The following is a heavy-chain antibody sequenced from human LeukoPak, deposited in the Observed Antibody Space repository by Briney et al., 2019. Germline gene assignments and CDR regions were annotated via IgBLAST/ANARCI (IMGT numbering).Heavy chain of an antibody. Sequence: PGGSLRLSCEASGFKFSDYYMSWIRQAPRKGLEWLAYISGSENYIYYADSVKGRFTISRDNAKNSVYLQMDSLRVEDTARYYCARDFIPAATFHSWGQGTRVTVSS. CDR1: GFKFSDYY. D-gene: IGHD6-13*01. V-gene: IGHV3-11*04. J-gene: IGHJ4*02. CDR3: ARDFIPAATFHS. CDR2: ISGSENYI.